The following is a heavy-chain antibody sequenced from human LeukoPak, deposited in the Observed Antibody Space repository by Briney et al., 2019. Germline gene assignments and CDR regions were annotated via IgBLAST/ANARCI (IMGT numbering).Heavy chain of an antibody. CDR2: IYTGGST. V-gene: IGHV3-66*01. CDR3: ARSGGPGIVVVRDAFDI. J-gene: IGHJ3*02. Sequence: GGSLRLSCAASGFTVSSNYMSWVRQAPGKGLEWVSVIYTGGSTYYADSVKGRFTISRDNSKNTLYLQMNSLRAEDTAVYYCARSGGPGIVVVRDAFDIWGQGTMVTVSS. CDR1: GFTVSSNY. D-gene: IGHD3-22*01.